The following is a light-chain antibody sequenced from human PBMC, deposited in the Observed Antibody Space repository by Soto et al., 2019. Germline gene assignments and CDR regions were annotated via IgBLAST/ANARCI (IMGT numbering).Light chain of an antibody. V-gene: IGKV1-39*01. CDR2: AAS. CDR1: QSISNY. J-gene: IGKJ1*01. CDR3: QQSYSTPWT. Sequence: DIQMTQSPSSLSASVGDRVTITCRASQSISNYLNWYQQKPGKAPKPLIYAASSLQSGVPSRFSGSGSGTDFTLTISSLQPEDFATYYCQQSYSTPWTFGQGTKV.